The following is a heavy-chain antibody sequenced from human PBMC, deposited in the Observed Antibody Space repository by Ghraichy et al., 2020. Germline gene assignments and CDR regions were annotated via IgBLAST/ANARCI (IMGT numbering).Heavy chain of an antibody. CDR2: ISYDGNNE. CDR1: GFTFSSYG. J-gene: IGHJ4*02. Sequence: GESLNISCAASGFTFSSYGIHWVRQSPVKGLEWVAAISYDGNNEYYADSVKGRFTISRDNSKNTLYLQMNSVRAEDTAVYYCARDVNWLGVGARFDYWGQGALVSVSS. D-gene: IGHD1-26*01. CDR3: ARDVNWLGVGARFDY. V-gene: IGHV3-30-3*01.